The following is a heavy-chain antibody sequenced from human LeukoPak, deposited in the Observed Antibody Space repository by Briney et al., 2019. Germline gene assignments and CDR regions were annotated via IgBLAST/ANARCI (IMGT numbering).Heavy chain of an antibody. CDR1: GFTFRSYS. J-gene: IGHJ5*02. D-gene: IGHD1-14*01. CDR2: ISSSSSYI. Sequence: GGSLRLSCAASGFTFRSYSMNWVRQAPGKGLEWVSSISSSSSYIYYADSVKGRFTISRDNAKNSLYLQMNSLRAEDTAVYYCAKDTTPPKAGFDPWGQGTLVTVSS. V-gene: IGHV3-21*01. CDR3: AKDTTPPKAGFDP.